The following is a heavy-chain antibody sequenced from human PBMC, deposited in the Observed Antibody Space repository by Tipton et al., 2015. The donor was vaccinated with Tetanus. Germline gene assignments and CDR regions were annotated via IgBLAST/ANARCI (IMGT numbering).Heavy chain of an antibody. V-gene: IGHV4-59*01. CDR1: GGSISYYY. Sequence: TLSLTCSVSGGSISYYYWSWIRQSPGKGLEWIGHIYYNGSTKYNPSLKSRVTISVDTSKNQFSLKLRSVTAADTAVYYCARDSNFYAYSDKGIDVWGQGTPVTVSS. J-gene: IGHJ6*02. D-gene: IGHD2/OR15-2a*01. CDR2: IYYNGST. CDR3: ARDSNFYAYSDKGIDV.